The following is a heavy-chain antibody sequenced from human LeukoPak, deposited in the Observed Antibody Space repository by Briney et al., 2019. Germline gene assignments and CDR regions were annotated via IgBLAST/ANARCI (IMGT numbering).Heavy chain of an antibody. D-gene: IGHD3-9*01. CDR2: IIPILGIA. CDR1: GGTFSSYA. V-gene: IGHV1-69*04. Sequence: SVKVSCKASGGTFSSYAISWVRQAPGQGLGWMGRIIPILGIANYAQKFQGRVTITADKSTSTAYMELSSLRSEDTAVYYCARDAYDILTGYYGAFDIWGQGTMVTVSS. CDR3: ARDAYDILTGYYGAFDI. J-gene: IGHJ3*02.